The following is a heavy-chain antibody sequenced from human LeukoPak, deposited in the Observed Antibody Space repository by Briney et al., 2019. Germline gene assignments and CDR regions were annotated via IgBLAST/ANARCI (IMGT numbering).Heavy chain of an antibody. CDR3: ARVDMITFGGVNGAFDI. J-gene: IGHJ3*02. D-gene: IGHD3-16*01. CDR2: IKQDGSEK. CDR1: GFTFSSYW. Sequence: PGGSLRLSCAASGFTFSSYWMSWVRQAPGKGLEWVANIKQDGSEKYYVDSVRGRFTISRDNAKNSLYLQMNSLRAEDTAVYYCARVDMITFGGVNGAFDIWGQGTMVTVSS. V-gene: IGHV3-7*01.